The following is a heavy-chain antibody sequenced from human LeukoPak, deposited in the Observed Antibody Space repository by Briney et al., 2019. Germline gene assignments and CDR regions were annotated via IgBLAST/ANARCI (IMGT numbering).Heavy chain of an antibody. D-gene: IGHD3-10*01. Sequence: GGSLRLSCAGSGFTFSSYWMSWVRQAPGKGLEWVAILKQDASEKYYIDSVKGRFTISRDNAKNSLYLQMNSLRAEDTAVYYCARDLGDRNYFDYWGQGTLVTVSS. V-gene: IGHV3-7*01. CDR1: GFTFSSYW. J-gene: IGHJ4*02. CDR2: LKQDASEK. CDR3: ARDLGDRNYFDY.